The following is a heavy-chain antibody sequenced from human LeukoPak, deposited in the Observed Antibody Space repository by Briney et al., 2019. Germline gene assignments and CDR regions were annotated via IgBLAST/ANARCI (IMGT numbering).Heavy chain of an antibody. D-gene: IGHD6-13*01. CDR3: ARDRAAAGTSWFDP. CDR2: IRYDGSNK. V-gene: IGHV3-30*02. CDR1: GFTFSSYG. Sequence: GGSLRLSCAASGFTFSSYGMHWVRQAPGKGLEWVALIRYDGSNKYYADSVKGRFTISRDNSKNTLYLQMNSLRAEDTAVYYCARDRAAAGTSWFDPWGQGTLVTVSS. J-gene: IGHJ5*02.